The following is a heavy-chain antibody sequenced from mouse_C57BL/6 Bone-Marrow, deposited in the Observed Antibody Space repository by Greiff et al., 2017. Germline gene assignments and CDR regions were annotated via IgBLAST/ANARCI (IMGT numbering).Heavy chain of an antibody. Sequence: EVKLVESGGDLVKPGGSLKLSCAASGFTFSSYGMSWVRQTPDKRLGWVATISSGGSYTYYPDSVKGRFTISRDNAKNTLYLQMSSLKSEDTAMYYSVTTYAMDYWGQGTSVTVSS. D-gene: IGHD2-3*01. CDR1: GFTFSSYG. J-gene: IGHJ4*01. CDR2: ISSGGSYT. CDR3: VTTYAMDY. V-gene: IGHV5-6*01.